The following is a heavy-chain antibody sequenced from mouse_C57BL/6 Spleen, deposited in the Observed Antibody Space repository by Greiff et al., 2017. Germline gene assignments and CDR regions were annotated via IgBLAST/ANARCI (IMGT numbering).Heavy chain of an antibody. D-gene: IGHD2-1*01. V-gene: IGHV14-4*01. CDR2: IDPENGDT. CDR3: TSYGNYGY. Sequence: EVQLQQSGAELVRPGASVKLSCTASGFNIKDDYMHWVKQRPEQGLEWIGWIDPENGDTEYASKFQGKATITADTSSNTAYLQLSSLTSEDTAVYYCTSYGNYGYWGQGTTRTVSS. J-gene: IGHJ2*01. CDR1: GFNIKDDY.